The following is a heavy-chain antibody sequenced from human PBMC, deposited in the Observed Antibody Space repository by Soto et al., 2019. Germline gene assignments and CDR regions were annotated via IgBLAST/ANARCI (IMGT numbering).Heavy chain of an antibody. CDR3: ARGCGGGSCSPRDNWFAP. CDR2: IIPIFGTA. V-gene: IGHV1-69*06. CDR1: GGTFSSYA. Sequence: SVKVSCKASGGTFSSYAISWVRQAPGQGLEWMGGIIPIFGTANYAQKFQDRVTITADKSTSTAYMELSSLRSEDTAVYYCARGCGGGSCSPRDNWFAPWGRGPLVTVSS. D-gene: IGHD2-15*01. J-gene: IGHJ5*02.